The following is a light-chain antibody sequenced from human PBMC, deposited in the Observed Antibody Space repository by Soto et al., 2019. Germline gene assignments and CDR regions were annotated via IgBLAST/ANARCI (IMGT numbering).Light chain of an antibody. CDR2: DDN. V-gene: IGLV1-51*01. Sequence: QSVLTQPPSVSAAPGQKVTISCSGSSSNIGGNSVSWYQQLPGTAPKLLIYDDNKRPSGIPDRFSGSKSGTSATLGITGFQTGDEADYYCGSWDSSLSAYVFGPGTKSPP. J-gene: IGLJ1*01. CDR1: SSNIGGNS. CDR3: GSWDSSLSAYV.